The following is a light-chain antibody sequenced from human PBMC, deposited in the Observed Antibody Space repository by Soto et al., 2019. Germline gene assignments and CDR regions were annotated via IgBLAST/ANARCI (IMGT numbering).Light chain of an antibody. CDR1: ETIIDY. Sequence: DIQMSQSPSSLSASVGDSVTITCRASETIIDYLNWYQQQPGEAPKLLIFSASSLHSGVPSRFRGSGAGTLCTLTISSLQPEDFATYFCQHSVSAPRTFGQGTKLQAK. J-gene: IGKJ2*01. CDR2: SAS. V-gene: IGKV1-39*01. CDR3: QHSVSAPRT.